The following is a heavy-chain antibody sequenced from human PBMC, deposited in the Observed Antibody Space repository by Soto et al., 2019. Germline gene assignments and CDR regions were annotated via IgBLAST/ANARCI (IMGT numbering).Heavy chain of an antibody. CDR2: IYHSGKS. J-gene: IGHJ3*02. V-gene: IGHV4-59*08. CDR1: GDSIRLSY. CDR3: AQQVTGVMGYAYDI. Sequence: SETLPLTWAVSGDSIRLSYSSWIRQSPGNGLEWIGYIYHSGKSNYNPSLKSRVTISVDTSKNQFCLKLNSVAAADTVIYYCAQQVTGVMGYAYDIWGQGTMVSVSS. D-gene: IGHD2-8*02.